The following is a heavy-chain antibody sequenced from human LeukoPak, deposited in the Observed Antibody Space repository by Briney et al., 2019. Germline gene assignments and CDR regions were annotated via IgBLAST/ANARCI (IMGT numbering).Heavy chain of an antibody. CDR1: GGSFSGYY. D-gene: IGHD6-19*01. Sequence: SETLSLTCAVYGGSFSGYYWSWIRQPPGKGLEWIGEINHSGSTNHNPSLKSRVTISVDTSKNQFSLKLSSVTAADTAVYYCATGLRLSYYYYGMDVWGQGTTVTVSS. J-gene: IGHJ6*02. CDR3: ATGLRLSYYYYGMDV. CDR2: INHSGST. V-gene: IGHV4-34*01.